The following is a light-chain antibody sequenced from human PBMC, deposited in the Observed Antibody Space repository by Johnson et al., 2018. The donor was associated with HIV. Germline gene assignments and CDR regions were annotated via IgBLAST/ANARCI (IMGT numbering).Light chain of an antibody. CDR2: DNN. V-gene: IGLV1-51*01. J-gene: IGLJ1*01. Sequence: SVLTQPPSVSAAPGQKVTISCSGSSSNIGSNFVSWYQQVPGTAPKLLIYDNNRRPSGIPDRFSGSKSGTSATLGITGLQTGDEADYYCGTWDSSLSASYVFGTGTKVTVL. CDR1: SSNIGSNF. CDR3: GTWDSSLSASYV.